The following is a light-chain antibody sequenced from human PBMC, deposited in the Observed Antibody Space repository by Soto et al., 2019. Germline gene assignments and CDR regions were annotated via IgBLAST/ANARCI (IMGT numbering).Light chain of an antibody. V-gene: IGLV2-14*01. CDR2: DVS. J-gene: IGLJ1*01. Sequence: QSALTQPVSVSGSPGQSITIPCTGTSSDVGGYNYVSWYQQHPGKAPKLMIYDVSNRPSGVSNRFSGSKSGDTASLTISGLQAEDEADYYCSSYTSSSTPCVFGTGTKVTVL. CDR1: SSDVGGYNY. CDR3: SSYTSSSTPCV.